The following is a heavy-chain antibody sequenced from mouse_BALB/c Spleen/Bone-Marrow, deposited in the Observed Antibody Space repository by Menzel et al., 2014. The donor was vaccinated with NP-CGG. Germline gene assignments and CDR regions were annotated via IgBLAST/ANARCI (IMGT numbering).Heavy chain of an antibody. CDR2: ISSGGSST. V-gene: IGHV5-6*01. CDR3: TRRPLQANSYFDC. CDR1: GFTFXSYG. Sequence: DVQLQESGGDLVKPGGSLKLSCVASGFTFXSYGMSWVRQTPDKRLEWVATISSGGSSTYYPASVKGRFTISRDNAKSTLYLQMGSLNSEDTAMYYCTRRPLQANSYFDCWGQGTTLTVSS. J-gene: IGHJ2*01. D-gene: IGHD3-2*02.